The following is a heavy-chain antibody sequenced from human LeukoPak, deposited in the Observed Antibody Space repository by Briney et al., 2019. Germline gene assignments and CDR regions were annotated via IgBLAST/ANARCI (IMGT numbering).Heavy chain of an antibody. Sequence: PSETLSLTCTVSGGSISSSLYYWGWIRQPPGKGLEWIGNIYYNGNTYYNPSLKSRVTISLDTSKNQFSLKLTSVTAADTAVYYCASHRDYAGHSNPDYFDYWGQGTPVTVSS. CDR1: GGSISSSLYY. J-gene: IGHJ4*02. V-gene: IGHV4-39*01. D-gene: IGHD4-23*01. CDR3: ASHRDYAGHSNPDYFDY. CDR2: IYYNGNT.